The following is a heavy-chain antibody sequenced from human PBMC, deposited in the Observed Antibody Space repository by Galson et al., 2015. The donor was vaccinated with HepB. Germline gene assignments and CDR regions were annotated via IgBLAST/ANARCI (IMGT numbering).Heavy chain of an antibody. CDR2: ISAYNGNT. CDR3: ARDSEGYDFWSQGNAFDI. V-gene: IGHV1-18*01. Sequence: SVKVSCKASGYTFTSYGISWVRQAPGQGLEWMGWISAYNGNTNYAQKLQGRVTMTTDTSTSTAYMELRSLRSDDTAVYYCARDSEGYDFWSQGNAFDIWGQGTMVTVSS. J-gene: IGHJ3*02. CDR1: GYTFTSYG. D-gene: IGHD3-3*01.